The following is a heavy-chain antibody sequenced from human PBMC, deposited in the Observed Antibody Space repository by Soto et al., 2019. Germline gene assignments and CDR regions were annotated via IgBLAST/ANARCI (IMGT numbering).Heavy chain of an antibody. CDR2: ISGSGGST. D-gene: IGHD3-10*01. CDR1: GFTFSSYA. Sequence: GESLKISCAASGFTFSSYAMSWVRQAPGKGLEWVSAISGSGGSTYYADSVKGRFTISRDNSKNTLYLQMNSLRAEDTAVYYCAKETGGSSITMVRGVIDYWGQGTLVTVSS. CDR3: AKETGGSSITMVRGVIDY. V-gene: IGHV3-23*01. J-gene: IGHJ4*02.